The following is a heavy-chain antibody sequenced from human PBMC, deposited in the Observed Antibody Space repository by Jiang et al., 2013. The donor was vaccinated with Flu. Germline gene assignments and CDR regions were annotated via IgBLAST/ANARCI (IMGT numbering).Heavy chain of an antibody. V-gene: IGHV1-69*01. D-gene: IGHD6-19*01. CDR1: GGTFSSYA. CDR3: ARDHRPVQQWLGGWAFDI. J-gene: IGHJ3*02. CDR2: IIPIFGTA. Sequence: SGAEVKKPGSSVKVSCKASGGTFSSYAISWVRQAPGQGLEWMGGIIPIFGTANYAQKFQGRVTITADESTSTAYMELSSLRSEDTAVYYCARDHRPVQQWLGGWAFDIWGQGTMVTVSS.